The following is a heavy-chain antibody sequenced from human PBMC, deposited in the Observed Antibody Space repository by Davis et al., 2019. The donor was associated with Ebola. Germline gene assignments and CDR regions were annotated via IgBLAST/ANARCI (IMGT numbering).Heavy chain of an antibody. D-gene: IGHD6-25*01. CDR3: AAATRKYYYYGMDV. CDR2: IYWDDDK. CDR1: GFSLSTSGVG. V-gene: IGHV2-5*02. Sequence: SGPTLVKPTQTLTLTCTFSGFSLSTSGVGVGWIRQPPGKALEWLALIYWDDDKRYSPSLKSRPTITKDTSKNQVVLTMTNMDPVDTATYYCAAATRKYYYYGMDVWGQGTTVTVSS. J-gene: IGHJ6*02.